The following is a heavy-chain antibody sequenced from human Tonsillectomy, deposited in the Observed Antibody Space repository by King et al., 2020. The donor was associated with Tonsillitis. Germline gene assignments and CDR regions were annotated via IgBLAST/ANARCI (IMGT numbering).Heavy chain of an antibody. CDR1: GFTFSSYG. CDR2: ISYDGSNK. CDR3: AKDHSSGWYSGYDY. Sequence: VQLVESGGGVVQPGRSLRLSCAASGFTFSSYGMHWVRQAPGKGLEWVAVISYDGSNKYYADSVKGRFTISRDNSKNTLYLQMNSLRPEDTAVYYCAKDHSSGWYSGYDYWGQGTLFTVSS. D-gene: IGHD6-19*01. J-gene: IGHJ4*02. V-gene: IGHV3-30*18.